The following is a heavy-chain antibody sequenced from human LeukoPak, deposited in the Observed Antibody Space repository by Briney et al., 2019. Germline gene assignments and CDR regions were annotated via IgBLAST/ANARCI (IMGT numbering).Heavy chain of an antibody. CDR2: INPNSGGT. CDR1: GYTLTDYY. Sequence: ASVKVSCKASGYTLTDYYMHWVRQAAGQGLEWMGRINPNSGGTNYAQEFQGRVTMTRDTSISTVYMELSRLRSDDTAVYYCARVGYYESSGYYEYWGQGTLVTVSS. J-gene: IGHJ4*02. V-gene: IGHV1-2*06. D-gene: IGHD3-22*01. CDR3: ARVGYYESSGYYEY.